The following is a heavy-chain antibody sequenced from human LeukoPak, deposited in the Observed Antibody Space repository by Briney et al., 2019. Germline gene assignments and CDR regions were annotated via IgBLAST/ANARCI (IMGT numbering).Heavy chain of an antibody. V-gene: IGHV3-30*18. J-gene: IGHJ4*02. D-gene: IGHD3-16*01. CDR2: ISYDGSNK. CDR1: GFTFSGYG. Sequence: GGSLRLSCAASGFTFSGYGMHWVRQAPGKGLEWVAVISYDGSNKYYADSVKGRFTISRDNSKNTLYLQINSLRAEDTAVYFCAKDRLGGPYFFHYWGQGTLVTVSS. CDR3: AKDRLGGPYFFHY.